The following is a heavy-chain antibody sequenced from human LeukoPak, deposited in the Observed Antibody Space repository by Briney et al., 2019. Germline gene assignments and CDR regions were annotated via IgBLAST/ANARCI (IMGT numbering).Heavy chain of an antibody. CDR2: IYYSGST. D-gene: IGHD3-22*01. CDR1: GGSISSSSYY. CDR3: ARLTYYYNSSGSATDAFDI. J-gene: IGHJ3*02. V-gene: IGHV4-39*01. Sequence: PSETLSLTCTVSGGSISSSSYYWGWIRQPPGKGLEWIGSIYYSGSTYYNPSLKSRVTISVDTSKNQFSLKLSSVTAADTAVYYCARLTYYYNSSGSATDAFDIWGQGTMVTVSS.